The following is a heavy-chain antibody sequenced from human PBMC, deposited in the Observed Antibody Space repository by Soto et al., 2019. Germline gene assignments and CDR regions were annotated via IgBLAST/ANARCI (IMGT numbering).Heavy chain of an antibody. D-gene: IGHD3-16*01. J-gene: IGHJ4*02. CDR1: AASFSKYY. CDR3: ASVTFGGVVLAH. V-gene: IGHV4-59*01. Sequence: PSETLSLTCTVSAASFSKYYWTWIRQPPGKGLEWLGYVYFNGNTNYNPSPKRRVSISIDTSKNQISLTLNSVTAADTAVYYCASVTFGGVVLAHWGQGTLVTVSS. CDR2: VYFNGNT.